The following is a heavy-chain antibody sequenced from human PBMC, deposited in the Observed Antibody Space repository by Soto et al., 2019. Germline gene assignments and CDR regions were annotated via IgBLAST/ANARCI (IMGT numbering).Heavy chain of an antibody. CDR1: GYTFTSSY. CDR3: ARSLVEGDY. V-gene: IGHV1-46*03. CDR2: INPNGGST. D-gene: IGHD2-21*01. Sequence: QVQLIQSGAEVKKPGASVKVSCKASGYTFTSSYIHWVRQAPGQGLEWMAIINPNGGSTNYAQKFQGRATMTRDTSTSTVYMELSSMTSEDTAVYYCARSLVEGDYWGQGTLVTVSS. J-gene: IGHJ4*02.